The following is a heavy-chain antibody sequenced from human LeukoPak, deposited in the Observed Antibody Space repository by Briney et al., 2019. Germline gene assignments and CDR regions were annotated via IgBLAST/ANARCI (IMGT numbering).Heavy chain of an antibody. D-gene: IGHD1-26*01. CDR1: GFTVSSNY. CDR2: TYSAGST. J-gene: IGHJ4*02. CDR3: AREPSGTYWLDY. Sequence: PGGSLRLSCAASGFTVSSNYMSWVRQAPGKGLEWVSVTYSAGSTYYADSVKGRFTISRDNSKNTLYLQMNSLRAEDTAVYYCAREPSGTYWLDYWGQGTLVTVSS. V-gene: IGHV3-66*02.